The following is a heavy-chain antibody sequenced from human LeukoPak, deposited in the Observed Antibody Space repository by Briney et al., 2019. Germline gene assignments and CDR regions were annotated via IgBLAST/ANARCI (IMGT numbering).Heavy chain of an antibody. Sequence: PSETLSLTCTVSGCSLSSYYWSWIGQPPGKGLEWIGYIYYSGSTNYNPSLKSRVTISLDTSKNQFSLTLSSVPAAGTAVYYFAGHTSYDYVRGSYRYTDHAFDYCGQGTLVSASS. CDR1: GCSLSSYY. V-gene: IGHV4-59*08. CDR2: IYYSGST. CDR3: AGHTSYDYVRGSYRYTDHAFDY. J-gene: IGHJ4*02. D-gene: IGHD3-16*02.